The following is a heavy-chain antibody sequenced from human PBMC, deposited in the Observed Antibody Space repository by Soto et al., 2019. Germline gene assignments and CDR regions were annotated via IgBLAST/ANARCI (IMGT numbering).Heavy chain of an antibody. Sequence: QIQLVQSGAEVKKPGASVKVSCKASGYSFTSYGISWVRQAPGQGLEWMGWISAYNGNTNYAQKFQGRVTMTTDTSTSTAYMELRSLRSDDTAMYYCARFLRVTREDDYWGQGTLVTVSS. V-gene: IGHV1-18*01. J-gene: IGHJ4*02. CDR2: ISAYNGNT. CDR1: GYSFTSYG. CDR3: ARFLRVTREDDY. D-gene: IGHD4-17*01.